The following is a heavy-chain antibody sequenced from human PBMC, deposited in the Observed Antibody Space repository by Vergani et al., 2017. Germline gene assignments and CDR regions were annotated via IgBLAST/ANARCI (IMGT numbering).Heavy chain of an antibody. CDR2: IRNKANDYTP. V-gene: IGHV3-72*01. CDR1: GFIFSDHY. D-gene: IGHD1-1*01. Sequence: EVQVVESGGGLVQPGGSLRLSCAASGFIFSDHYMDLVRQAPGKGLEWVGRIRNKANDYTPQYAASVKGRFTISRDDSKSYLYLQMNSLQTEETALYYCVRVKGSNWNDHLYDIWGKGTLVTVSS. J-gene: IGHJ3*02. CDR3: VRVKGSNWNDHLYDI.